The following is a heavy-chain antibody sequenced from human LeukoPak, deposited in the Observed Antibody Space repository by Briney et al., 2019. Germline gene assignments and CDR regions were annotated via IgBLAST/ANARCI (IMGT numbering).Heavy chain of an antibody. D-gene: IGHD6-13*01. CDR2: IYYSGST. CDR1: GGSFSSYY. V-gene: IGHV4-59*01. Sequence: SETLSLTCAVYGGSFSSYYWSWIRQPPGKGLEWIGYIYYSGSTNYNPSLKSRVTISVDTSKNQFSLKLSSVTAADTAVYYCARDSGIAAAWFDPWGRGTLVTVSS. J-gene: IGHJ5*02. CDR3: ARDSGIAAAWFDP.